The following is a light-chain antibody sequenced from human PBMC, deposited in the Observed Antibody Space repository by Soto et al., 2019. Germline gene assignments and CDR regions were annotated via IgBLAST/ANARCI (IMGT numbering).Light chain of an antibody. CDR1: QSMSSW. CDR2: DAS. CDR3: QQYKSYST. J-gene: IGKJ2*01. Sequence: DIQMTQSPSTLSASVGDRVTITCRASQSMSSWLAWYQQKPGKAPKLLIYDASSLESGVPSRFSGSGSGTEFTLTISSLQPDDFAIYYCQQYKSYSTFGQGTKLEIK. V-gene: IGKV1-5*01.